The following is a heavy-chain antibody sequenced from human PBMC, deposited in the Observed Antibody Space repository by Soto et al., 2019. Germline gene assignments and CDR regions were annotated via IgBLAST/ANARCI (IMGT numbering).Heavy chain of an antibody. CDR3: ARPWTVGATIDFEF. CDR2: ISTSGSV. D-gene: IGHD1-26*01. CDR1: GFTFSDYY. V-gene: IGHV3-11*01. Sequence: LRLSCAASGFTFSDYYMSWLRQAPGKGLEWISYISTSGSVIYAASVKGRFTISRDNPRNSLYLQMNSLRAEDTAVYYCARPWTVGATIDFEFWGQGTLVTVSS. J-gene: IGHJ4*01.